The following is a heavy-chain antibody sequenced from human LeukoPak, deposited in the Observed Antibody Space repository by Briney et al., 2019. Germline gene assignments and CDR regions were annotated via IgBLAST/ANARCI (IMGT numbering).Heavy chain of an antibody. CDR2: ISGGGAGT. D-gene: IGHD3-22*01. J-gene: IGHJ4*02. CDR3: ARGSYYDSSGYYS. CDR1: GLSFSFYA. Sequence: GGSLRLSCAASGLSFSFYAMSWVRQAPGKGLEWVSSISGGGAGTYYADSVKGRFTISRDNSKNTLYLQMNSLRAEDTAVYYCARGSYYDSSGYYSWGQGTLVTVSS. V-gene: IGHV3-23*01.